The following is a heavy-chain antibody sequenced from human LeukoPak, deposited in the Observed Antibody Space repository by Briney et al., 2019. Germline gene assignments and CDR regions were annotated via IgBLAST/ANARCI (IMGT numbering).Heavy chain of an antibody. CDR2: MNPNSGNT. D-gene: IGHD1-1*01. CDR3: ARRLVGSLDYYYYMDV. Sequence: ASVKVSCKASGYTFTSYDINWVRQATGRGLEWMGWMNPNSGNTGYAQKFQGRVTITRNTSISTAYMELSSLRSEDTAVYYCARRLVGSLDYYYYMDVWGKGTTVTVSS. J-gene: IGHJ6*03. CDR1: GYTFTSYD. V-gene: IGHV1-8*03.